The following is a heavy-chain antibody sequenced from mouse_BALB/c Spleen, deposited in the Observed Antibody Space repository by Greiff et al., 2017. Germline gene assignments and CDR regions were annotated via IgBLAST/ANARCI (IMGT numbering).Heavy chain of an antibody. Sequence: EVMLVESGGGLVKPGGSLKLSCAASGFTFSDYYMYWVRQTPEKRLEWVATISDGGSYTYYPDSVKGRFTISRDNPKNTLFLQMTSLRSEDTAMYYCARGGLRRFDYWGQGTTLTVSS. CDR1: GFTFSDYY. V-gene: IGHV5-4*02. CDR2: ISDGGSYT. D-gene: IGHD2-4*01. J-gene: IGHJ2*01. CDR3: ARGGLRRFDY.